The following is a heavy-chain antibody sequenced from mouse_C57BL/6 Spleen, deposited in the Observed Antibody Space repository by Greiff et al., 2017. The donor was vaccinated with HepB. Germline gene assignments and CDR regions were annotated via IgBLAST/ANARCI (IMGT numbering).Heavy chain of an antibody. CDR3: AREGDGNYFNAMDY. J-gene: IGHJ4*01. Sequence: EVMLVESEGGLVQPGSSMKLSCTASGFTFSDYYMAWVRQVPEKGLEWVANINYDGSSTYYLDSLKSRFIISRDNAKNILYLQMSSLKSEDTATYYCAREGDGNYFNAMDYWGQRTSVTVSS. CDR2: INYDGSST. D-gene: IGHD2-1*01. V-gene: IGHV5-16*01. CDR1: GFTFSDYY.